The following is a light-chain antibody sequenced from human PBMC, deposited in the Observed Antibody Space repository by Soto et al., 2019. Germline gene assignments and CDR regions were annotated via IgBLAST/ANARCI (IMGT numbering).Light chain of an antibody. CDR3: QSYDSSLSAHYV. V-gene: IGLV1-40*01. CDR1: SSNIGAGYD. J-gene: IGLJ1*01. Sequence: SVLTQPPSVSGAPGQRVTISCTGRSSNIGAGYDVHWYQQLPGTAPKLLIYGNNNRPSEVPDRFSGSKSGTSASLAITGLQAEDEADYYCQSYDSSLSAHYVFGTGTKVTVL. CDR2: GNN.